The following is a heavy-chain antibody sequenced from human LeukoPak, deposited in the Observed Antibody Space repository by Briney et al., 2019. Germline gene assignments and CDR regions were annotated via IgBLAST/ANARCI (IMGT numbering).Heavy chain of an antibody. J-gene: IGHJ3*02. V-gene: IGHV3-30*18. CDR3: AKDDMIGVWGASGGAFDI. Sequence: PGRSLRLSCAASGFTFSSYGMHWVRQAPGKGLEWVAAISYDGSNKYYADSVKGRFTISRDNSKNTLYLQMNSLRAEDTAVYYCAKDDMIGVWGASGGAFDIWGQGTMVTVSS. D-gene: IGHD3-22*01. CDR2: ISYDGSNK. CDR1: GFTFSSYG.